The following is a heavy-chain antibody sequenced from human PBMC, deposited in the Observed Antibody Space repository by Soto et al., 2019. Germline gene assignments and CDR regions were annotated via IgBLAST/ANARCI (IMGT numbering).Heavy chain of an antibody. J-gene: IGHJ4*02. CDR1: GFTCSSYG. CDR3: AREGTSSWYRMGFDY. D-gene: IGHD6-13*01. V-gene: IGHV3-33*01. CDR2: IWYDGSNK. Sequence: GGSLRLSCAASGFTCSSYGMHWVRQAPGKGLEWVAVIWYDGSNKYYADSVKGRFTISRDNSKNTLYLQMNSLRAEDTAVYYCAREGTSSWYRMGFDYWGQGTLVTVSS.